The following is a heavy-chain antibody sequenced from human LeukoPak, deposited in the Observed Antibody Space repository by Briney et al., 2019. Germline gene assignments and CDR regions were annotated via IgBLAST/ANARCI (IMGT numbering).Heavy chain of an antibody. Sequence: GGSLRLSCAAPGFTFSDYAMSWVRQAPEKGLEWVSTISHVGGTYYADSVRGRFTISRDDSKNMVYLQMDSLRAEDTAVYYCAKDREYDDSCDYNGWGQGTLVTVFS. D-gene: IGHD3-22*01. CDR2: ISHVGGT. J-gene: IGHJ4*02. CDR3: AKDREYDDSCDYNG. CDR1: GFTFSDYA. V-gene: IGHV3-23*01.